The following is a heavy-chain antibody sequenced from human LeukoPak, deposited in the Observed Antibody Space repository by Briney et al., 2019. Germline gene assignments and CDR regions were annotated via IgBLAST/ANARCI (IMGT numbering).Heavy chain of an antibody. J-gene: IGHJ4*02. V-gene: IGHV4-59*01. CDR2: IYYIGST. D-gene: IGHD5-18*01. Sequence: SETLSLTCTVSGGSITSYYWTWVRQPPGKGLEWIGSIYYIGSTNYNPSLKSRVTISVDTSKNQFSLKLSSVTAADTALYYCARENGYRYDYWGQGTLVTVSS. CDR1: GGSITSYY. CDR3: ARENGYRYDY.